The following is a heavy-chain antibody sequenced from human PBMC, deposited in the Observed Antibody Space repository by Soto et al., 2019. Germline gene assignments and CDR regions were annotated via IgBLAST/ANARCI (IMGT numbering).Heavy chain of an antibody. J-gene: IGHJ4*02. D-gene: IGHD3-3*01. CDR1: RYYFAGQR. CDR3: ARGGVSTRTFDY. Sequence: PGQSLNISCTTHRYYFAGQRIAWVRQMPGKGLELMGIIYPSDSDTRYRPSFQGQVTISADKSISSAYLQWSSLRASDTAMYYCARGGVSTRTFDYWGQGTPVTVS. V-gene: IGHV5-51*01. CDR2: IYPSDSDT.